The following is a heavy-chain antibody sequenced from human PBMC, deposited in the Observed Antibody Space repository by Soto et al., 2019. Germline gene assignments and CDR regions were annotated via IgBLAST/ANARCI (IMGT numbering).Heavy chain of an antibody. Sequence: PGWSLRLSCAASGFTFSSYGMHWVRHAPGKGLEWVAVISYDGSNKYYADSVKGRFTISRDNSKNTLYLQMNSLRAEDTAVYYCAKDLELGAFDIWGQGTMVTVSS. CDR1: GFTFSSYG. CDR3: AKDLELGAFDI. CDR2: ISYDGSNK. D-gene: IGHD1-7*01. J-gene: IGHJ3*02. V-gene: IGHV3-30*18.